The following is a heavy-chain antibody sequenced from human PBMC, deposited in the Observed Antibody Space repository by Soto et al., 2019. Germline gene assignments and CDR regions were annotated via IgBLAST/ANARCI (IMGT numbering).Heavy chain of an antibody. Sequence: SETLSLTCTVSGGSISSYYWSWIRQPPGKGLEWIGYIYYSGSTNYNPSLKSRVTISVDTSKNQFSLKLSSVTAADTAVYYCARLGDTGLDYWGQGTLVPVSS. CDR3: ARLGDTGLDY. J-gene: IGHJ4*02. D-gene: IGHD5-18*01. V-gene: IGHV4-59*08. CDR1: GGSISSYY. CDR2: IYYSGST.